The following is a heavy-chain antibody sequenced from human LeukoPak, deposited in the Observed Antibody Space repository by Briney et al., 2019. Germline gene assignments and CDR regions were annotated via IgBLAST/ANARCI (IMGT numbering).Heavy chain of an antibody. Sequence: ASVKVSCKASGYSFTSHYMHWVRQAPGQGLELMGLINPSGSSTLYAQKFQGRVTMTRDMSTTTDYMELSSLRSEDTAVYYCARDNSVGDIAWWFDPWGQGPLVTVSS. V-gene: IGHV1-46*01. CDR3: ARDNSVGDIAWWFDP. CDR2: INPSGSST. CDR1: GYSFTSHY. D-gene: IGHD3-16*02. J-gene: IGHJ5*02.